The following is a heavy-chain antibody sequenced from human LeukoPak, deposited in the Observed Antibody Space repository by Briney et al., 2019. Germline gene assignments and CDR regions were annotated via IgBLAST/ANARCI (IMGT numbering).Heavy chain of an antibody. V-gene: IGHV4-61*01. J-gene: IGHJ4*02. CDR1: GGSVSSGSYY. D-gene: IGHD3-22*01. CDR2: IYYSGST. CDR3: ARSVSYYDSSGYLDY. Sequence: SETLSLTCTVSGGSVSSGSYYWSWIRQPPGKGLEWIGYIYYSGSTNYNPSLKSRVTISEDTSKNQFSLKLSSVTAADTAVYYCARSVSYYDSSGYLDYWGQGTLVTVSS.